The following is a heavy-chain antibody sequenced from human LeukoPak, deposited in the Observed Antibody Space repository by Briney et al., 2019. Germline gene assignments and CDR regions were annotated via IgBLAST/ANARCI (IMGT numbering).Heavy chain of an antibody. V-gene: IGHV4-39*07. D-gene: IGHD3-16*01. CDR2: IYYGGSS. CDR1: GGSISSSSCY. CDR3: ARGDTDHAFDT. Sequence: SETLSLTCTVSGGSISSSSCYWGWIRQPPGKGLEWIGSIYYGGSSYYNPSLKSRVTISVDTSNNQFSLKVNSVTAADTAVYYCARGDTDHAFDTWGQGTMVTVSS. J-gene: IGHJ3*02.